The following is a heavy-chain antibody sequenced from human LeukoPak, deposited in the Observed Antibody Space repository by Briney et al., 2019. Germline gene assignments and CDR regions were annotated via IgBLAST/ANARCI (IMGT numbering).Heavy chain of an antibody. CDR3: ATLGVGDTPGGY. CDR1: GSSISTNCYD. V-gene: IGHV4-39*01. D-gene: IGHD1-26*01. J-gene: IGHJ4*02. Sequence: SETLSLTCTVSGSSISTNCYDWGWIRQPPGKGLEWIGPISYSGSTYHNPSLKSRVTMSVDTSKHQLPLNLSSVTAADTAVYCCATLGVGDTPGGYWGQGALVTVSS. CDR2: ISYSGST.